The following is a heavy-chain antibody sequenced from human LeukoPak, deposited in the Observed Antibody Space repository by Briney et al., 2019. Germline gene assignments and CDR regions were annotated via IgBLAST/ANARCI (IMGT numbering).Heavy chain of an antibody. CDR1: GFTVSSNY. J-gene: IGHJ6*03. CDR3: ARRDYYYYYMDV. CDR2: IYSGGST. V-gene: IGHV3-53*01. Sequence: GGSLRLSCAASGFTVSSNYMSWVRQAPGRGVEWVSVIYSGGSTYYADSVKGRFTISRDNSKNTLYLQMNSLRAEDTALYYCARRDYYYYYMDVWGKGTTVTVSS.